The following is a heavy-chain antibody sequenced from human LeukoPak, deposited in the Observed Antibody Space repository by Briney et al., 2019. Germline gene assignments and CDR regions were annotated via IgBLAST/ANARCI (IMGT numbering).Heavy chain of an antibody. CDR1: GFTFSSYA. J-gene: IGHJ4*02. CDR2: ISYDGSNK. Sequence: GRSLRLSCAASGFTFSSYAMHWVRQAPGKGLEWVAVISYDGSNKYYADSVKGRFTISRDNSKNTLYLQMNSLRAEDTAVYYCARDHGRYDSSGSHFDYWGQGTLVTVSS. D-gene: IGHD3-22*01. CDR3: ARDHGRYDSSGSHFDY. V-gene: IGHV3-30-3*01.